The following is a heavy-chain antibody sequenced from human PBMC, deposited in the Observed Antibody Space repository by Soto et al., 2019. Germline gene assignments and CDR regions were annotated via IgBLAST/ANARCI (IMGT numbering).Heavy chain of an antibody. CDR2: ISSSSSTI. J-gene: IGHJ3*02. V-gene: IGHV3-48*01. CDR3: ARDADSTYYYGSGSPPYDAFDI. D-gene: IGHD3-10*01. CDR1: GFTFSSYS. Sequence: GGSLRLSCAASGFTFSSYSMNWVRQAPGKGLEWVSYISSSSSTIYYADSVKGRFTISRDNAKNSLYLQMNSLRAEDTAVYYCARDADSTYYYGSGSPPYDAFDIWGQGTMVTVSS.